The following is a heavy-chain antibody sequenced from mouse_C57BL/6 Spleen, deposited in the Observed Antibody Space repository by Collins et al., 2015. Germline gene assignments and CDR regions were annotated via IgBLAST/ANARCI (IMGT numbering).Heavy chain of an antibody. D-gene: IGHD1-1*01. J-gene: IGHJ1*03. Sequence: QVQLQQPGAELVKPGASVKLSCKASGYTFTSYWMHWVKQRPGRGLEWIGRIDPNSGGTKYNEKFKSKATLTVDKPSSTAYMQLSSLTSEGSAVYYCASSKIYYYGSSGSYWYFDVWGTGTTITVSS. V-gene: IGHV1-62-3*01. CDR3: ASSKIYYYGSSGSYWYFDV. CDR1: GYTFTSYW. CDR2: IDPNSGGT.